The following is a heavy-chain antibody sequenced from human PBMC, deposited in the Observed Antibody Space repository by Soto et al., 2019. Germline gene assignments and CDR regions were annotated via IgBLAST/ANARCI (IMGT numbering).Heavy chain of an antibody. CDR2: INHSGGST. V-gene: IGHV1-46*03. Sequence: QVQLVQSGAEVKKPAASVKVSCKASGYTFTSYYMHWVRQAPGQGLEWMGIINHSGGSTSYAQKGQGRVTITRDTSTSTVYIELSSLRSEDTAVYYCASPFYDYIWWSQMRLDYWGQGTLVTVSS. CDR1: GYTFTSYY. J-gene: IGHJ4*02. D-gene: IGHD3-16*01. CDR3: ASPFYDYIWWSQMRLDY.